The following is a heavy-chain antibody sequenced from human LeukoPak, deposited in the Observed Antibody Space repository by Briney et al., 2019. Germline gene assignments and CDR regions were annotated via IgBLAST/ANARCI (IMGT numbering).Heavy chain of an antibody. Sequence: TSETLSLTCAVYGGSFSGYYWSWIRQPPGKGLEWNGEINHSRSINYNPSLKSRVTISGDTSKNQFSLKLSSVTAADTAVYFCARVGYSYVINDWSRTGLGAYPTKYYYHMDVWGKGTTVTGSS. D-gene: IGHD5-18*01. CDR3: ARVGYSYVINDWSRTGLGAYPTKYYYHMDV. V-gene: IGHV4-34*01. CDR2: INHSRSI. CDR1: GGSFSGYY. J-gene: IGHJ6*03.